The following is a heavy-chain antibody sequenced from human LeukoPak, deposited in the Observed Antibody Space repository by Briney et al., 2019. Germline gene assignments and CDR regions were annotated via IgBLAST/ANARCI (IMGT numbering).Heavy chain of an antibody. CDR1: GYTFTGYY. CDR3: ARDLLPTVATSRY. D-gene: IGHD4-17*01. Sequence: SCKASGYTFTGYYMHWVRQAPGKGLEWVALIWFDGSNKYYADSVKGRFTISRDNAKNSLYLQMNSLRAEDTAVYYCARDLLPTVATSRYWGQGTLVTVSS. V-gene: IGHV3-33*01. CDR2: IWFDGSNK. J-gene: IGHJ4*02.